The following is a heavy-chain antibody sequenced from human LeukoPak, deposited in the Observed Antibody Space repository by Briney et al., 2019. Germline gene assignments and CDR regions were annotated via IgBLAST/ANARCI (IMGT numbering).Heavy chain of an antibody. V-gene: IGHV3-21*01. CDR1: GFTFSSYS. CDR3: ARGPHHYYDSSGYPLYYYYMDV. CDR2: ISSSSSYI. D-gene: IGHD3-22*01. Sequence: PGGSLRLSCAASGFTFSSYSMNWVRQAPGKGLEWVSSISSSSSYIYYADSVKGRFTIFRDNAKNSLYLQMNSLRAEDTAVYYCARGPHHYYDSSGYPLYYYYMDVWGKGTTVTVSS. J-gene: IGHJ6*03.